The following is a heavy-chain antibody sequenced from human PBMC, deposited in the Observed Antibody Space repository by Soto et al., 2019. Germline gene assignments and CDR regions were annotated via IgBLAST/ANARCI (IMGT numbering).Heavy chain of an antibody. CDR2: SIPIFGTA. J-gene: IGHJ6*02. V-gene: IGHV1-69*13. Sequence: SVKVSCKASGGTCNKYPITCVLQSPLGGLEWMGGSIPIFGTANYAQKFQGRVTISVDESTSTAYMELSSLRSEDTAVYYCARGRGYSGDDHYYYFDMDVWGQGTTVTVS. CDR3: ARGRGYSGDDHYYYFDMDV. D-gene: IGHD5-12*01. CDR1: GGTCNKYP.